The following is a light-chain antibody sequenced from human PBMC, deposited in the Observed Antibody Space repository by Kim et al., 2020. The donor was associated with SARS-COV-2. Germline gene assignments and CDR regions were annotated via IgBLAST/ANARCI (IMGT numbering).Light chain of an antibody. CDR3: QVWDSSSDHWV. Sequence: PGKTARITCGGNNIGSKRVHWYPQKPGQAPVLVIYYDSDRPSGIPERFSGSNSGNTATLTISRVEAGDEADYYCQVWDSSSDHWVFGGGTQLTVL. CDR2: YDS. V-gene: IGLV3-21*04. CDR1: NIGSKR. J-gene: IGLJ3*02.